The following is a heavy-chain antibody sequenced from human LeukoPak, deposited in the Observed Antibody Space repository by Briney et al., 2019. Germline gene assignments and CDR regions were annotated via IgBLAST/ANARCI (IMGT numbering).Heavy chain of an antibody. J-gene: IGHJ5*02. V-gene: IGHV3-48*04. CDR3: ARGYGGSWLHS. CDR1: GFSFSSQN. CDR2: IAGSGGTT. D-gene: IGHD6-13*01. Sequence: GGSLRLSCAASGFSFSSQNMNWVRHAPGKGLEWISYIAGSGGTTHYADSVGGRFTISRDNAKNSLYLQMNSLRVDDSALYYCARGYGGSWLHSWGPGTLVTVSS.